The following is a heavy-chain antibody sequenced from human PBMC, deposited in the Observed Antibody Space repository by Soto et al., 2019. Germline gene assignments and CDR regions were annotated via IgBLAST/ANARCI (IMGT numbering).Heavy chain of an antibody. CDR3: ARGGEGIIEGAPNRLAT. V-gene: IGHV1-69*01. J-gene: IGHJ4*02. CDR1: GGTFTSYA. D-gene: IGHD3-16*01. Sequence: QVHLVQSGAEVKKTGSSVKVSCKASGGTFTSYAISWVRQAPGQGLEWMGGIIPVFGTPYYPQKCQGRVTMAADEATRTAYMELSSLRSDDTAVEDGARGGEGIIEGAPNRLATGGQGTRGTVPS. CDR2: IIPVFGTP.